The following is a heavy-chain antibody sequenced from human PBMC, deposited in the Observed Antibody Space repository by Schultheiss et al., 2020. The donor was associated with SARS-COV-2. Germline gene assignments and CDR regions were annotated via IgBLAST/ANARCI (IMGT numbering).Heavy chain of an antibody. CDR1: GGSISSYY. CDR2: IYYSGST. CDR3: AKAESGGYSYGLGY. Sequence: SETLSLTCTVSGGSISSYYWSWIRQPPGKGLEWIGYIYYSGSTNYNPSLKSRVTISVDTSKNQFSLKLSSVTAADTAVYYCAKAESGGYSYGLGYWGQGTLVTVSS. V-gene: IGHV4-59*01. D-gene: IGHD5-18*01. J-gene: IGHJ4*02.